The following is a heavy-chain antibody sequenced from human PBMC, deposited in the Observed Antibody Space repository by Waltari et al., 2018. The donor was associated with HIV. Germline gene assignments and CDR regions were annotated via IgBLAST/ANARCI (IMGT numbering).Heavy chain of an antibody. CDR3: ARAICVTFYGVVTCYFDS. CDR2: INRSGST. D-gene: IGHD3-3*01. V-gene: IGHV4-34*01. J-gene: IGHJ4*02. CDR1: GGSFSGYS. Sequence: QVQLQQWGAGLLKPSETLSLTCAVYGGSFSGYSWTWIRQPPGKGLEWSGEINRSGSTNYDPTLKSRVTISEDMSKNQFSLKVRSVTAADTAVYYCARAICVTFYGVVTCYFDSWGQGTLVAGSS.